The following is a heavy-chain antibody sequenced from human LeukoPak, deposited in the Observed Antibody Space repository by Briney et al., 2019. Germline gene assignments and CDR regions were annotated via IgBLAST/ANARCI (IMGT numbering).Heavy chain of an antibody. CDR2: IIPIFGTA. D-gene: IGHD3-10*01. CDR3: ARDYKDYGSLDY. CDR1: GGTFSSYA. V-gene: IGHV1-69*05. J-gene: IGHJ4*02. Sequence: SVKVSCKASGGTFSSYAISWVRQAPGQGLEWMGGIIPIFGTANYAQKFQGRVTITTDESTNTAYMELSSLRSEDTAVYYCARDYKDYGSLDYWGQGTLVTVSS.